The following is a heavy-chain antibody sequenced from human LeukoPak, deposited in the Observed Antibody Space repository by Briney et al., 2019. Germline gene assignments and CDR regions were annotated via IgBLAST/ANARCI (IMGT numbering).Heavy chain of an antibody. CDR1: GFTFSSYW. Sequence: GGSLRLSCAASGFTFSSYWMSWVRQAPGKGLEWVANIKQDGSEEYYVDSLKGRFTISRDNAKNSLYLQTNSLRVEDTAVYYCVRGGYSHGYFAYWGQGTLVTVSS. V-gene: IGHV3-7*03. J-gene: IGHJ4*02. D-gene: IGHD5-18*01. CDR2: IKQDGSEE. CDR3: VRGGYSHGYFAY.